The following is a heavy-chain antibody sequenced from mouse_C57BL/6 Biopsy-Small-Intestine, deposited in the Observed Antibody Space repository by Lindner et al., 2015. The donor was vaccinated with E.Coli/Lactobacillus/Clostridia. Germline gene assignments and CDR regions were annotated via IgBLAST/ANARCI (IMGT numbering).Heavy chain of an antibody. D-gene: IGHD2-1*01. J-gene: IGHJ2*01. CDR3: ARRENYGNCYFDY. CDR1: GYAFSSSW. CDR2: IYPGDGDT. Sequence: VQLQESGPELVKPGASVKISCKASGYAFSSSWMNWVKQRPGKGLEWIGRIYPGDGDTNYNGKFKGKATLTADKSSSTAYMQLSSLTSEDSAVYFCARRENYGNCYFDYWGQGTTLTVSS. V-gene: IGHV1-82*01.